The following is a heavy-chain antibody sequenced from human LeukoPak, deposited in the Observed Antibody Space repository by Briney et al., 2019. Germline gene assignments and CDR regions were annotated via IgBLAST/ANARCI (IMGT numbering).Heavy chain of an antibody. CDR2: ISWNSGSI. CDR1: GFTFGDYA. CDR3: AKAFTYGSGSYPVFDY. V-gene: IGHV3-9*01. D-gene: IGHD3-10*01. J-gene: IGHJ4*02. Sequence: GGSLRLSCAASGFTFGDYAMHWVRQAPGKGLEWVSGISWNSGSIGYADSVKGRFTISRDNAKNSLYLQMNSLRAEDTALYYCAKAFTYGSGSYPVFDYWGQGTLVTVSS.